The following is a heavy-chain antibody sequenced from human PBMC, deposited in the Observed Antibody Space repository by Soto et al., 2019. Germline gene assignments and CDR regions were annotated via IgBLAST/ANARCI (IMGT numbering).Heavy chain of an antibody. J-gene: IGHJ6*02. Sequence: ASVKVSCKASGYTFTSYGISWVRQAPGQGLEWMGWISAYNGNTNYAQKLQGRVTMTTDTSTSTAYMELRSLRSDDTAVYYCARESHSSGWQIYYYYYGMDVWGQGTTVTVSS. CDR1: GYTFTSYG. V-gene: IGHV1-18*01. CDR2: ISAYNGNT. D-gene: IGHD6-19*01. CDR3: ARESHSSGWQIYYYYYGMDV.